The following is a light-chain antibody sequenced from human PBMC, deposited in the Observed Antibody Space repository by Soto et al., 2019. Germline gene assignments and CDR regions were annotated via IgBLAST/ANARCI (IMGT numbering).Light chain of an antibody. V-gene: IGLV2-14*01. J-gene: IGLJ2*01. CDR3: SSSTSSSTVHVV. CDR2: DVS. CDR1: SSDVGGYNY. Sequence: QSVLTQPASVSGSPGQSITISCTGTSSDVGGYNYVSWYQQHPGKAPKLMIYDVSNRPSGVSNRFSGSKSGNTASLTISGLQAEDEADYYCSSSTSSSTVHVVFGGGTKLTVL.